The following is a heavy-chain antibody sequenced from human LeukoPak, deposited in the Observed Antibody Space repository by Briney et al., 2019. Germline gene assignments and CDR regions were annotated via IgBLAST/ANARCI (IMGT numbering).Heavy chain of an antibody. J-gene: IGHJ4*02. CDR1: GYTFTRYA. D-gene: IGHD2-15*01. V-gene: IGHV1-3*01. Sequence: ASVKVSCKASGYTFTRYAMHWVCQAPGQRLEWMGWINAGNGNTKYSQKFQGRVTITRDTSTSTAYMELRSLRSDDTAVYYCARDTEWVVAATPMPLDYWGQGTLVTVSS. CDR3: ARDTEWVVAATPMPLDY. CDR2: INAGNGNT.